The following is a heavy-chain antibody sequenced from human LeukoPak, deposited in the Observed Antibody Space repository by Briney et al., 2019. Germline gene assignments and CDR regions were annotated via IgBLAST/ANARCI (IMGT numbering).Heavy chain of an antibody. CDR3: VSFYETY. D-gene: IGHD2/OR15-2a*01. CDR2: INSDGSWT. J-gene: IGHJ4*02. Sequence: GGSLRLSCAASGNYWMHWSRQFQGKGLVWVSHINSDGSWTSYADSVKGRFTISKDNAKNTVYLQMNSLRAEDTAVYYCVSFYETYWGRGTLVTVSS. V-gene: IGHV3-74*01. CDR1: GNYW.